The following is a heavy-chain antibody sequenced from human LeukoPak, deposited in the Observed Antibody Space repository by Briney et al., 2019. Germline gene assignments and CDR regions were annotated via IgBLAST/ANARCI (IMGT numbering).Heavy chain of an antibody. Sequence: SQTLSLTCAISGDSVSSNSAAWNWVRQSPSRGLEWLGRTYYRSKWYNDYAVSVKSRITINPDTSKNQFSLQLNSVTPEDTAVYYCARGGAVAVFSPDAFGIWGQGTMVTVSS. J-gene: IGHJ3*02. V-gene: IGHV6-1*01. D-gene: IGHD6-19*01. CDR1: GDSVSSNSAA. CDR2: TYYRSKWYN. CDR3: ARGGAVAVFSPDAFGI.